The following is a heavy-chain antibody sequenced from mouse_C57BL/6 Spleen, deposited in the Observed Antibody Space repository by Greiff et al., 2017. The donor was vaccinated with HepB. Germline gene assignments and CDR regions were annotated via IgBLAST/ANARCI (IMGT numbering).Heavy chain of an antibody. CDR3: ARESYYGQGFAY. V-gene: IGHV3-1*01. CDR1: GYSITSGYD. D-gene: IGHD1-1*01. J-gene: IGHJ3*01. Sequence: DVQLQESGPGMVKPSQSLSLTCTVTGYSITSGYDWHWIRHFPGNKLEWMGYISYSGSTNYNPSLKSRISITHDTSKNHFFLKLNSVTTEDTATYYWARESYYGQGFAYWGQGTLVTVSA. CDR2: ISYSGST.